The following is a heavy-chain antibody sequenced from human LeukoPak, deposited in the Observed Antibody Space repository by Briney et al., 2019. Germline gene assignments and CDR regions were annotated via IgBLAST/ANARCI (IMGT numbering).Heavy chain of an antibody. CDR3: TKGTDPSGRQNFDF. J-gene: IGHJ4*02. Sequence: GGSLRLSCAASGFSFSSYAMHWVRQVPGKGPEWLSTIGVSGSGTFYSDSLRGRFAISRDNSKNTLFLQMNSLRAADTAVYCCTKGTDPSGRQNFDFWGQGTLVTVSS. CDR2: IGVSGSGT. D-gene: IGHD2-15*01. CDR1: GFSFSSYA. V-gene: IGHV3-23*01.